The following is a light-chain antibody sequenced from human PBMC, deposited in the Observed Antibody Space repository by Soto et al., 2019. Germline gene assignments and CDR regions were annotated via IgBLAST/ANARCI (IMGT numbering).Light chain of an antibody. Sequence: EIVVTQSPATLSVSPGERATLSCRASQSVGNNFAWYQQKPGQAPRLLIFATSTRATGVPARFSGSGSGTEFTLTISSLQSEDFAVYYCQQYVDLPLTFGGGHKVEIE. CDR3: QQYVDLPLT. CDR2: ATS. J-gene: IGKJ4*01. V-gene: IGKV3-15*01. CDR1: QSVGNN.